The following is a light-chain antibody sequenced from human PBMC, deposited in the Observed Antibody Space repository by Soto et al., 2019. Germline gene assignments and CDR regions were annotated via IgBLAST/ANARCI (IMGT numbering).Light chain of an antibody. CDR1: SGDFGDFDF. J-gene: IGLJ1*01. Sequence: QSALTQPASVTGSPGQSITISCTGPSGDFGDFDFVSWYQQYPGKAPKVMIYDVTHRPSGVSTRFSGSKSGNTASLIISGLQAEDEADYYCGSYVTTTSSYVFGTGTKLTVL. CDR3: GSYVTTTSSYV. V-gene: IGLV2-14*03. CDR2: DVT.